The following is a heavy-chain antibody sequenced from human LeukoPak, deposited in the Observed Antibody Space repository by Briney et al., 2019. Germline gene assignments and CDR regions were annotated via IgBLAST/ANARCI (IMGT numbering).Heavy chain of an antibody. D-gene: IGHD2-2*01. CDR1: GYTFIAYY. J-gene: IGHJ5*02. Sequence: SVKVSCKASGYTFIAYYMHWVRQAPGQGLEWMGWINPNSGGTNYAQKFQGRVTMTRDTSISTAYMDLSRLRSDDTAVYYCARGMGVLVPAATWFDPWGQGTLVTVSS. CDR3: ARGMGVLVPAATWFDP. CDR2: INPNSGGT. V-gene: IGHV1-2*02.